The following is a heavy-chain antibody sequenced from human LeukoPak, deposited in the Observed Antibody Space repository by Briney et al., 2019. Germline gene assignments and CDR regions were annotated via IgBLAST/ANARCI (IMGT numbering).Heavy chain of an antibody. V-gene: IGHV1-69*13. CDR2: ITPIFGTA. CDR3: AGDSAAVGFSFDY. D-gene: IGHD6-13*01. J-gene: IGHJ4*02. Sequence: ASVKVSCKASVGTFSSYAISWVRQAPGQGLEWMGGITPIFGTANYAQKFQGRVTITADESASTAYMELSSLRSEDTAVYYCAGDSAAVGFSFDYWGQGTLVTVSS. CDR1: VGTFSSYA.